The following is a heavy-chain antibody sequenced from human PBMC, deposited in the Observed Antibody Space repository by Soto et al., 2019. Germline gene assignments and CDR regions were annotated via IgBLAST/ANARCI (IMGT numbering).Heavy chain of an antibody. CDR3: ARLAYCGGDCYWGGMDV. V-gene: IGHV4-59*01. CDR1: GGPISSYY. CDR2: IYYSGST. J-gene: IGHJ6*02. Sequence: LSLTCTVSGGPISSYYWSWIRQPPGKGLEWIGYIYYSGSTNYNPSLKSRVTISVDTSKNQFSLKLSSVTAADTAVYYCARLAYCGGDCYWGGMDVWGQGTTVTVSS. D-gene: IGHD2-21*02.